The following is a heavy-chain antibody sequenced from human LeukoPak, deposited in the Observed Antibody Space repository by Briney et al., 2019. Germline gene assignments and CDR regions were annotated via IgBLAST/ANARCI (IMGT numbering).Heavy chain of an antibody. V-gene: IGHV4-59*01. CDR3: ARGSVVADNFDY. Sequence: SETLSLTCTVSGGSISSYYWSWIRQPPGKGLEWIGYIYYSGSTNYNPSLKSRVTISVDTSKNQFSLKLSSVTAADTAVYYCARGSVVADNFDYWGQGTLVTVSS. CDR2: IYYSGST. D-gene: IGHD6-19*01. J-gene: IGHJ4*02. CDR1: GGSISSYY.